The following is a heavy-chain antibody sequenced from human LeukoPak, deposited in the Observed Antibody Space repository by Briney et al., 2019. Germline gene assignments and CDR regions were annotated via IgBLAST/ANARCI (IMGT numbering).Heavy chain of an antibody. Sequence: SETLSLTCAVYGGSFSGYYWSWIRQPPGKGLEWIGEINHSGSTNYNPSLKSRVTISVDTSKNQFSLKLSSVTAADTAVYYCARGRYSYGISAFDIWGQGTMVTVSS. D-gene: IGHD5-18*01. CDR2: INHSGST. V-gene: IGHV4-34*01. J-gene: IGHJ3*02. CDR1: GGSFSGYY. CDR3: ARGRYSYGISAFDI.